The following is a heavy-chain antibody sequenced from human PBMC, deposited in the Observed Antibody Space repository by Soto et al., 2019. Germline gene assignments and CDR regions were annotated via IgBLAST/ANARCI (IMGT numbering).Heavy chain of an antibody. CDR2: IIPIFGTA. Sequence: QVQLVQSGAEVKKPGSSVKVSCKASGGTFSSYAISWVRQAPGQGLEWMGGIIPIFGTANYAHKFQGRVTITADESTGKAYMDLRSLRSEDTAVYYCASRIGGEVTPFDYWGQGTLVTVSS. V-gene: IGHV1-69*01. D-gene: IGHD3-16*01. CDR3: ASRIGGEVTPFDY. J-gene: IGHJ4*02. CDR1: GGTFSSYA.